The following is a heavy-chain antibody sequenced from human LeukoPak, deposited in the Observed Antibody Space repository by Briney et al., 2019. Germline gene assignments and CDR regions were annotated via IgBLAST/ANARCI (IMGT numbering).Heavy chain of an antibody. D-gene: IGHD3-3*01. CDR2: IKQDGSEK. J-gene: IGHJ4*02. CDR1: GFTFSSYW. V-gene: IGHV3-7*01. Sequence: GGSLRLSCAASGFTFSSYWMSWVRQAPGKGLEWVANIKQDGSEKYYVDSVKGRFTISRDNAENSLYLQMNSLRAEDTAVYYCARDDCDSWSGPTVHWGQGTLVTVSS. CDR3: ARDDCDSWSGPTVH.